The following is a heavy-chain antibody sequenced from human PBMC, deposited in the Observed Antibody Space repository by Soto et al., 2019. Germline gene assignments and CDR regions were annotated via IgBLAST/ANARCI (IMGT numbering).Heavy chain of an antibody. V-gene: IGHV3-7*01. CDR1: GFIFSSYW. Sequence: PGGSLRLSCAASGFIFSSYWMSWVRQAPGKGLEWVANIKQDGSEKYYVDSVKGRFTISRDNAKNSLYLQMNSLRAEDTAVYYCARDPTKGYYDSSGYYFYYGMDVWGQGTTVTVSS. J-gene: IGHJ6*02. CDR3: ARDPTKGYYDSSGYYFYYGMDV. D-gene: IGHD3-22*01. CDR2: IKQDGSEK.